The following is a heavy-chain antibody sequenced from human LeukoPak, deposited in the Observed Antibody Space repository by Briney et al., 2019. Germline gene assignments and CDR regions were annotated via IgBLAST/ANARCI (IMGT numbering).Heavy chain of an antibody. D-gene: IGHD6-19*01. CDR3: ARETSLAGFASGLGFNY. CDR2: IFYNGNT. CDR1: GGSISTYY. V-gene: IGHV4-59*01. Sequence: SETLSLTCTVSGGSISTYYWSWIRQPPGKGLEWIGHIFYNGNTNYNPSLKSRVTISVDTSKNQFSLKLSSVTAADTAVYYCARETSLAGFASGLGFNYWGQGILVTVSS. J-gene: IGHJ4*02.